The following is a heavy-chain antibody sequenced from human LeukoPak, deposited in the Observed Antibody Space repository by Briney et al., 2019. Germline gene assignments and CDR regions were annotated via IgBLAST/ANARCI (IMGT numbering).Heavy chain of an antibody. Sequence: GGSLRLSCAAFGVAVSGYWMNWVRQTPGKGLEWVARISSDGSSTSHADSVKGRFTISRDNAKNTLYLQMNNLRAEDTALYYCAKCPVTFGGVIVITSGYFDYWGQGTLVTVSS. J-gene: IGHJ4*02. CDR1: GVAVSGYW. D-gene: IGHD3-16*02. V-gene: IGHV3-74*01. CDR3: AKCPVTFGGVIVITSGYFDY. CDR2: ISSDGSST.